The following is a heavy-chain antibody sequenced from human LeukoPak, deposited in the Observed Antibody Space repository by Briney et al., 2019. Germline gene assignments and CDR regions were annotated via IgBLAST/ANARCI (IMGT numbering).Heavy chain of an antibody. D-gene: IGHD4-17*01. CDR3: ASHQYDGDYDYDYYYYYMDV. CDR2: ISSSSSYI. V-gene: IGHV3-21*01. J-gene: IGHJ6*03. CDR1: GFTFSSYS. Sequence: KPGGSLRLSCAASGFTFSSYSMNWVRQAPGKGLEWVSSISSSSSYIYYADSVKGRFTISRDNAKNSLYLQMNSLRAEDTAVYYCASHQYDGDYDYDYYYYYMDVWDKGTTVTVSS.